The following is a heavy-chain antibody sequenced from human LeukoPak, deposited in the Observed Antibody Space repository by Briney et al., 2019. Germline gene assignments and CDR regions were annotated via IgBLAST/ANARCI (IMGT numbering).Heavy chain of an antibody. CDR1: GFTFSSYA. D-gene: IGHD6-19*01. Sequence: GGSLRLSCAASGFTFSSYAMHWVRQAPGKGLEWVAVISYDGSNKYYADSVKGRFTISRDNSKNTLYLQMNSLRADDRAVYYCAKSIAVAGVGGGRILDYWGQGTLVTVSS. V-gene: IGHV3-30*04. J-gene: IGHJ4*02. CDR2: ISYDGSNK. CDR3: AKSIAVAGVGGGRILDY.